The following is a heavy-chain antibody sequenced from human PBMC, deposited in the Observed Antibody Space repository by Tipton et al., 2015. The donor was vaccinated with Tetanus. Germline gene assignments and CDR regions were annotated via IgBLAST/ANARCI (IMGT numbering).Heavy chain of an antibody. CDR3: ARDGDTSSHYSIFDN. D-gene: IGHD3-22*01. V-gene: IGHV3-9*01. Sequence: SLRLSCAASGFTFDDYAMHWVRQVPGRGLEWVSTISWNRGTIDYADSVEGRFTISRDNSKSTVFLQMNSLRAEDTAVYYCARDGDTSSHYSIFDNWGQGTLVTVSS. CDR2: ISWNRGTI. J-gene: IGHJ4*02. CDR1: GFTFDDYA.